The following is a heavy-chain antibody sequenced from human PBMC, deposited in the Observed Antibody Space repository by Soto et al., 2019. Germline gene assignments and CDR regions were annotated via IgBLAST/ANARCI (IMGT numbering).Heavy chain of an antibody. Sequence: QVQVVQSGGEVKKPGASVKLSCKGSGYTFTSHGVSWVRQAPGQGLEWMGWISGYNGNTKYAQKFQGRVTMTTDTSTSTAYMELKSLRSDDTAVYYCARAPSSYYSPFDYWGQGTLVTVSS. J-gene: IGHJ4*02. CDR2: ISGYNGNT. D-gene: IGHD3-22*01. CDR3: ARAPSSYYSPFDY. CDR1: GYTFTSHG. V-gene: IGHV1-18*01.